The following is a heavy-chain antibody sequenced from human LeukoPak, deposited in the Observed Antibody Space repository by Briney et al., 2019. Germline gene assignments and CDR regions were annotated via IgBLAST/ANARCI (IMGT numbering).Heavy chain of an antibody. CDR2: INHSGST. V-gene: IGHV4-34*01. CDR3: ARTFSKDYYFDY. D-gene: IGHD3-3*02. Sequence: SETLSLTCAVYGGSFSGYYWSWIRQPPGKGLEWIGEINHSGSTNYNPSLKSRVTISVDTSKNQFSLKLSSVTAADTAVYYCARTFSKDYYFDYWGQGTLVTVSS. CDR1: GGSFSGYY. J-gene: IGHJ4*02.